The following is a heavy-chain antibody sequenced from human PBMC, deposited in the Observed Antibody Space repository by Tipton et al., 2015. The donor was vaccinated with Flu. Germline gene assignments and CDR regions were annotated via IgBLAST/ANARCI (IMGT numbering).Heavy chain of an antibody. CDR1: GFTFDDYA. V-gene: IGHV3-9*01. Sequence: CAASGFTFDDYAMHWVRQAPGKGLEWVSGISWNSGSIGYADSVKGRFTISRDNAKNSLYLQMNSLRAEDTALYYCAKDSGPETTYYYGMDVWGQGTTVTVSS. J-gene: IGHJ6*02. CDR2: ISWNSGSI. CDR3: AKDSGPETTYYYGMDV. D-gene: IGHD1-14*01.